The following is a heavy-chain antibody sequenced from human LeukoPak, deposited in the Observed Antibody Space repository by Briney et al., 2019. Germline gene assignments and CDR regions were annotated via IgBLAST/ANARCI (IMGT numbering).Heavy chain of an antibody. D-gene: IGHD3-3*01. CDR1: GYTFTSYY. CDR2: INPSGGST. CDR3: ARASVYDFWSGYSVGTYFDY. V-gene: IGHV1-46*01. J-gene: IGHJ4*02. Sequence: AASVKVSCKASGYTFTSYYMHWVRQAPGQGLEWMGIINPSGGSTSYAQKFQGRVTMTRDTSTSTVYMELSSLRPEDTAVYYCARASVYDFWSGYSVGTYFDYWGQGTLVTVSS.